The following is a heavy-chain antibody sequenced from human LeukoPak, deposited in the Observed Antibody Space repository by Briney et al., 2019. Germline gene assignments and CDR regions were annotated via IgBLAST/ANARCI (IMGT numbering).Heavy chain of an antibody. CDR2: IYSHGGT. Sequence: GGSLRLSCVVSGFNVYNNYMCWVRQAPGKGLEWVSLIYSHGGTSYADSVKGRFTISRDNAKNSLYLQMNSLRDEDTAVYYCASFGDSRDWGQGTLVTVSS. D-gene: IGHD3-16*01. V-gene: IGHV3-66*01. CDR3: ASFGDSRD. J-gene: IGHJ4*02. CDR1: GFNVYNNY.